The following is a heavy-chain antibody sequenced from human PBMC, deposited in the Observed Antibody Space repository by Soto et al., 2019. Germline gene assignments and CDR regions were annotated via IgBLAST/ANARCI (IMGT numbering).Heavy chain of an antibody. J-gene: IGHJ4*02. CDR2: ISWNSGSI. V-gene: IGHV3-9*01. D-gene: IGHD6-13*01. CDR3: AKGRGQQLAYYFDY. Sequence: GGSVRLSCAAPGFTFDNYAMHWVRQAPGKGLEWVSGISWNSGSIGYADSVKGRFTVSRDNAKNSLYLQMNSLRAEDTALYYCAKGRGQQLAYYFDYWGQGTLVTVSS. CDR1: GFTFDNYA.